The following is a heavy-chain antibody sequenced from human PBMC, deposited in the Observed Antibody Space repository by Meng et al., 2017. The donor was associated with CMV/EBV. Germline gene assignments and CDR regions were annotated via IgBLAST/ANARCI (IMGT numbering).Heavy chain of an antibody. CDR1: GGTFSGYY. CDR2: INHSGST. Sequence: SETLSLTCAVYGGTFSGYYWSWIRQPPGKGLEWIGEINHSGSTNYNPSLKSRVTISVDTSKNQLSLKLSSVTAADTAVYYCARGTVYYYYGMDVWGQGTTVTVSS. J-gene: IGHJ6*02. V-gene: IGHV4-34*01. CDR3: ARGTVYYYYGMDV.